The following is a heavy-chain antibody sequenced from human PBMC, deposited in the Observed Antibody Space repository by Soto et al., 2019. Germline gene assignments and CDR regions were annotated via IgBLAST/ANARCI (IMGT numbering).Heavy chain of an antibody. V-gene: IGHV3-30-3*01. CDR3: ARGGRGYYDGSGQIDY. CDR1: GFTFSDYV. D-gene: IGHD3-22*01. Sequence: VQLVESGGDVVQPGRSLRLSCTASGFTFSDYVMHWVRQAPGKGLEWVAVISYEGSNKYYADSVKGRFTISRDNSKNTLYLQMNSLRAEDTAVYYCARGGRGYYDGSGQIDYWGQGTLVSVSS. CDR2: ISYEGSNK. J-gene: IGHJ4*02.